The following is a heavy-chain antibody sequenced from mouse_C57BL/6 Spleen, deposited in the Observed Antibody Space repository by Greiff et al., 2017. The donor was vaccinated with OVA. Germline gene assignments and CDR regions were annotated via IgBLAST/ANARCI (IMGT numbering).Heavy chain of an antibody. CDR1: GYAFSSSW. V-gene: IGHV1-82*01. CDR3: TGRYCDV. CDR2: IYPGDGDT. J-gene: IGHJ1*03. Sequence: QVQLQQSGPELVKPGASVKISCKASGYAFSSSWMNWVKQRPGKGLEWIGRIYPGDGDTNYNGKFKGKATLTADKSSSTAYMQLSSLTSEDSAVYFCTGRYCDVWGTGTTVTVSS.